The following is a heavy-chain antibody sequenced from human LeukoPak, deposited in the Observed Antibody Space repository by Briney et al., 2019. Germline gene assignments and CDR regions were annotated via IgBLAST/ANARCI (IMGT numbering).Heavy chain of an antibody. CDR2: INPSGGST. D-gene: IGHD6-19*01. CDR1: GYTFTSYY. J-gene: IGHJ3*02. CDR3: ARAPRTHSSGWFDAFDI. Sequence: ASVKVSCKASGYTFTSYYMHWVRQAPGQGLEWMGIINPSGGSTSYAQKFQGRVTMTRDTSMSTVYMELSSLRSEDTAVYYCARAPRTHSSGWFDAFDIWGQGTMVTVSS. V-gene: IGHV1-46*01.